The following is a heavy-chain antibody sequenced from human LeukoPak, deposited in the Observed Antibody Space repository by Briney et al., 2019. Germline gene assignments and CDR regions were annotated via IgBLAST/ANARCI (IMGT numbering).Heavy chain of an antibody. Sequence: GGSLRLSCAASGFTFGHYGMAWARQAPGKGLEWVSAIRGNAAQTFYADSVRGRFSLSRDDSRNTVYLQLNNLRVEDTAIYYCAKANWVSNADAVWWGQGTQVTVSS. CDR2: IRGNAAQT. V-gene: IGHV3-23*01. CDR1: GFTFGHYG. D-gene: IGHD1-1*01. CDR3: AKANWVSNADAVW. J-gene: IGHJ4*02.